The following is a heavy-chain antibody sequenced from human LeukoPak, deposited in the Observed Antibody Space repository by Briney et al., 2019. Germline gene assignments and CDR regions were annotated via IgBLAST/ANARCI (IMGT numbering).Heavy chain of an antibody. CDR3: ARSYDSRGYSVY. V-gene: IGHV1-2*02. CDR2: INPNSGGT. Sequence: ASVKVSCKASGYTFTCNYMHWVRHAPGQGLEWKGWINPNSGGTNYAQKFQGRVTMTRDRSISTAYMELGRLRPGDTGVYYWARSYDSRGYSVYWGRGTLVTVSS. D-gene: IGHD3-22*01. J-gene: IGHJ4*02. CDR1: GYTFTCNY.